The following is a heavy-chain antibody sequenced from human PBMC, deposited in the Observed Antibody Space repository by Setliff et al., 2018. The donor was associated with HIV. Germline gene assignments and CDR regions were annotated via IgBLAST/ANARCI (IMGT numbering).Heavy chain of an antibody. CDR3: ARHRHTAAGTLDAFDL. CDR2: IHPVDSDA. CDR1: EYSFTSHW. Sequence: PGESLKISCKGPEYSFTSHWIGWVRQMPGKGLEWMGIIHPVDSDARYSPSFQGQVTMSVDNSINTAYLQWGSLKASDTAFYYCARHRHTAAGTLDAFDLWGQGTMVTVSS. D-gene: IGHD6-13*01. V-gene: IGHV5-51*01. J-gene: IGHJ3*01.